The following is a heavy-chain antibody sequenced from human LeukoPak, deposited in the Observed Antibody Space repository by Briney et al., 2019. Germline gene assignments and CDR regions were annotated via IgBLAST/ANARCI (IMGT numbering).Heavy chain of an antibody. CDR2: ISYDGSNK. J-gene: IGHJ4*02. CDR3: AKVGDDRYFDY. CDR1: GFTFSSYG. Sequence: GGSLRLSCAASGFTFSSYGMHWVRQAPGKGLEWVAVISYDGSNKYYADSVKGRFTISRDNSKNTLYLQMNSLRAEDTAVYYCAKVGDDRYFDYWGQGTLGTGSS. V-gene: IGHV3-30*18. D-gene: IGHD3-10*01.